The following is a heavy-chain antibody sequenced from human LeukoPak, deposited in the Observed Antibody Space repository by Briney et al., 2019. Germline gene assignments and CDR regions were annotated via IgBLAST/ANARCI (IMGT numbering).Heavy chain of an antibody. CDR1: GGTFSSYA. CDR3: ARMRFYDFWSGYYWFDP. D-gene: IGHD3-3*01. J-gene: IGHJ5*02. V-gene: IGHV1-69*01. Sequence: SVKVSCKSSGGTFSSYAISWVRQAPGQGLEWMGGIIPIFGTANYAQKFQGRVTITADESTSTAYMELSSLRSEDTAVYYCARMRFYDFWSGYYWFDPWGQGTLVTVSS. CDR2: IIPIFGTA.